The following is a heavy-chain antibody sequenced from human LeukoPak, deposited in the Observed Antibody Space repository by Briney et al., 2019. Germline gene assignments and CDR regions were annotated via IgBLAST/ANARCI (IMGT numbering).Heavy chain of an antibody. CDR2: ISSSSSYI. D-gene: IGHD3-3*01. CDR3: ARDEYYDFWSGHWRGYYFDY. Sequence: PGGSLRLSCAASGFTFSSYSMNWVRQAPGKGLEWVSSISSSSSYIYYADSVKGRFTISRDNAKNSLYLQMNSLRAEDTAVYYCARDEYYDFWSGHWRGYYFDYWGQGTLVTVSS. J-gene: IGHJ4*02. V-gene: IGHV3-21*01. CDR1: GFTFSSYS.